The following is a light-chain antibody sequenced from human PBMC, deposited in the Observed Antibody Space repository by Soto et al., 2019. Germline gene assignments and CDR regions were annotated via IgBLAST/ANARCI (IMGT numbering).Light chain of an antibody. CDR1: QSVSSSY. V-gene: IGKV3-20*01. CDR3: QQYGSSQWT. CDR2: GAS. J-gene: IGKJ1*01. Sequence: ETVLTQTPATLSLSRGESTTRSCRASQSVSSSYLAWYQQKPGQAPRLLIYGASSRATGIPDRFSGSGSGTDFTLTISRLEPEDFAVYYCQQYGSSQWTFGQGTKVDIK.